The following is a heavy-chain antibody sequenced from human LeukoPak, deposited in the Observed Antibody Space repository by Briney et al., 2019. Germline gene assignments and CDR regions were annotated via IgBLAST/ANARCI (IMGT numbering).Heavy chain of an antibody. Sequence: PSETLSLTCTVSGGSISRSSYYWGWIRQPPGKGLEWIGSIYYSGSTYYNPSLKSRVTISVDTSKNQFSLKLSSVTAADTAVYYCARQGSKYYYGSGSLELLNWFDPWGQGTLVTVSS. D-gene: IGHD3-10*01. J-gene: IGHJ5*02. CDR3: ARQGSKYYYGSGSLELLNWFDP. V-gene: IGHV4-39*07. CDR2: IYYSGST. CDR1: GGSISRSSYY.